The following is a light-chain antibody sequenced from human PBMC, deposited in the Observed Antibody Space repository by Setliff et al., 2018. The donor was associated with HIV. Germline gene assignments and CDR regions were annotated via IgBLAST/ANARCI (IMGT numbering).Light chain of an antibody. CDR1: SSDVGGYKY. V-gene: IGLV2-14*01. CDR2: EVT. CDR3: NSFTSSSAYVL. Sequence: SALTQPASVSGSPGQSITISCTGTSSDVGGYKYVSWYQQYPGKAPKLIIYEVTNRPSGVSNRFSGSKSGNTASLTISGLQAEDEADYYCNSFTSSSAYVLFGGGTKGTV. J-gene: IGLJ3*02.